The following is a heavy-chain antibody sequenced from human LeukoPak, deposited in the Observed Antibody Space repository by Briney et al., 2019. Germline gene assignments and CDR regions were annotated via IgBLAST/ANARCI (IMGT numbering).Heavy chain of an antibody. J-gene: IGHJ4*02. Sequence: SETLSLTCAVYGGSFRGYYWSWIRQPPGKGLEWIGEINHSGSTNYNPSLKSRVTISVDTSKNQFSLKLSSVTAADTAVYYCARGRGRSYFDYWGQGTLVTVSS. CDR3: ARGRGRSYFDY. V-gene: IGHV4-34*01. D-gene: IGHD3-10*01. CDR2: INHSGST. CDR1: GGSFRGYY.